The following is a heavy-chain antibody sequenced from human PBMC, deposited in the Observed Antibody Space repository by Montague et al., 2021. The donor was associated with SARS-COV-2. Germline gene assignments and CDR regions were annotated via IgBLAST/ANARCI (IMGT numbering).Heavy chain of an antibody. Sequence: CAISGDSVSRPAAAWNWNRPYLPTQLDLLGRTYFKSKWHTDYAVSVEGRLAIDADTSKNQFSLQLHSVTPEDSAVCYCASGWTLFDWGQGTLVTVSS. D-gene: IGHD6-19*01. CDR2: TYFKSKWHT. V-gene: IGHV6-1*01. CDR3: ASGWTLFD. J-gene: IGHJ4*02. CDR1: GDSVSRPAAA.